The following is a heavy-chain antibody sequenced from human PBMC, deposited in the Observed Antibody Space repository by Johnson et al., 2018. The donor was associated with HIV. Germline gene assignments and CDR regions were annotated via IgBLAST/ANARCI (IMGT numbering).Heavy chain of an antibody. Sequence: VQLVESGGGVVRPGGSLRLSCAASGFTFDDYGMSWVRQAPGKGLEWVSGINWNGGSTGYADSVKGRFTISRDNAKNSLYLQMNSLRVDDTAVYYCAREGVGTLDFTSSVRRVKSAFDIWGQGTMVSVSS. J-gene: IGHJ3*02. CDR2: INWNGGST. D-gene: IGHD3-10*01. CDR1: GFTFDDYG. V-gene: IGHV3-20*04. CDR3: AREGVGTLDFTSSVRRVKSAFDI.